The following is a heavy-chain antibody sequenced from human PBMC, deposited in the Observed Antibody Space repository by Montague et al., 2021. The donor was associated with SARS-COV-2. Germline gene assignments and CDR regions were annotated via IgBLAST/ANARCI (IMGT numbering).Heavy chain of an antibody. CDR3: ARDAKAALY. J-gene: IGHJ4*02. Sequence: SLRLSCAASGFTFSDYYMSWIRQAPGKGLEWVSYITDSGSTHCADSVKGRFTISRDNAKNSLYLQMNSLRAEDTAVYYCARDAKAALYWGQGTLVTVSS. V-gene: IGHV3-11*01. D-gene: IGHD6-6*01. CDR2: ITDSGST. CDR1: GFTFSDYY.